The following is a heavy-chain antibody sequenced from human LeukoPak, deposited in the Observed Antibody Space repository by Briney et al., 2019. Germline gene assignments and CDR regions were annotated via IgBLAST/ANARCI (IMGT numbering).Heavy chain of an antibody. CDR3: ARDTSPRIAAIYYDAFDI. CDR1: EFIFSSYG. V-gene: IGHV3-7*01. J-gene: IGHJ3*02. D-gene: IGHD6-13*01. CDR2: IRKDGSDI. Sequence: PGGSLRLSCATSEFIFSSYGMHWVRQAPGKGLEWVANIRKDGSDIHYVDSVKGRFTISRDNAKNSLYLEMSSLRGEDTALYYCARDTSPRIAAIYYDAFDIWGQGTMVTVSS.